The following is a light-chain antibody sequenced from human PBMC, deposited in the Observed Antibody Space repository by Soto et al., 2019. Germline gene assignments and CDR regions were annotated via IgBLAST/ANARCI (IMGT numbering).Light chain of an antibody. CDR2: GAS. Sequence: EIVLSQSPGTLSLAPGERATLSCRASQSVSSSSLVWYQQRPGQAPRLLIYGASSMATGTPDRFSGSGSGTDFTLTISRLEPEEFAVYYCQQYDSSSWTFGQGTKVEIK. V-gene: IGKV3-20*01. CDR1: QSVSSSS. CDR3: QQYDSSSWT. J-gene: IGKJ1*01.